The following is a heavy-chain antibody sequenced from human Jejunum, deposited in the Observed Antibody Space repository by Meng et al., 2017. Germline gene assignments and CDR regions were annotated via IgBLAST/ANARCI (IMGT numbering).Heavy chain of an antibody. J-gene: IGHJ4*02. Sequence: QVPPHQAGPGPVKPSQPLSLTCAISGDSVSSNSAAWNWIRQSPSRGLEWLGRTYYRSKYYNYYALSVKSRITINPDTSKNQFSLQLNSVTPEDTAIYYCARDWGDVRGGFDFWGQGTLVTVSS. D-gene: IGHD3-10*02. CDR1: GDSVSSNSAA. V-gene: IGHV6-1*01. CDR2: TYYRSKYYN. CDR3: ARDWGDVRGGFDF.